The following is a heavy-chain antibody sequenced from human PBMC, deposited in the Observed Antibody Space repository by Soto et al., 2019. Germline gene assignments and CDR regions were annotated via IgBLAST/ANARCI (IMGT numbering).Heavy chain of an antibody. CDR2: IKHSGST. J-gene: IGHJ4*02. CDR1: GGSFSGYY. V-gene: IGHV4-34*01. CDR3: ARGWGRIFDY. Sequence: QVQLQQGGAGLLKPSETLSLTCAVYGGSFSGYYWSWIRQPPGKGLEWIGEIKHSGSTNYNPSLKSRVTISEDTSKNQFSLKLSSVTAADTAVYYCARGWGRIFDYWGQGTLVTVSS. D-gene: IGHD7-27*01.